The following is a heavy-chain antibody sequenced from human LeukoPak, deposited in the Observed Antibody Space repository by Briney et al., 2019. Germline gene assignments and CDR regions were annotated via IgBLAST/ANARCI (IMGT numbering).Heavy chain of an antibody. V-gene: IGHV4-4*07. Sequence: PSETLSLTCTVSGGSMNSYYWTWIRQPAGKGLEWIGRIYTSGSTNYNPSLQSRVTMSLDTSKNQFSLRLSSVTAADTAVYYCARQYGGSSRSFDAWGQGTLVSVSS. CDR3: ARQYGGSSRSFDA. D-gene: IGHD4-23*01. CDR2: IYTSGST. J-gene: IGHJ5*02. CDR1: GGSMNSYY.